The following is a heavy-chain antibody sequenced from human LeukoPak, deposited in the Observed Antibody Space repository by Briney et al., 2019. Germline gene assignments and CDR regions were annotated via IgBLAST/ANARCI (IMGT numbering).Heavy chain of an antibody. V-gene: IGHV1-18*01. D-gene: IGHD2-21*01. CDR3: ARIAHRYYYYYMDV. CDR1: GYTFSNYG. Sequence: GASVKVSCEASGYTFSNYGISWVRQAPGQGLEWMGGTSGYSGSTDYAQKLQGRVTMTRDTSTSTAYLELRSLRSDDTAVYYCARIAHRYYYYYMDVWGKGTTVTVSS. CDR2: TSGYSGST. J-gene: IGHJ6*03.